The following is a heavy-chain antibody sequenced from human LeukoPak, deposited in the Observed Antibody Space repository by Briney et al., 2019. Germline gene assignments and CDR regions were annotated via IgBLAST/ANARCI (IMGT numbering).Heavy chain of an antibody. CDR3: ARRVGDYPGYYYGMDV. D-gene: IGHD4-17*01. Sequence: PSETLSLTCAVSGGSISSGGYSWSWIRQPPGKGLEWIGYIYHSGSTYYNPSLKSRVTISVDRSKNQFSLKLSSVTAADTAVYYCARRVGDYPGYYYGMDVWGQGTTVTVSS. CDR2: IYHSGST. V-gene: IGHV4-30-2*01. CDR1: GGSISSGGYS. J-gene: IGHJ6*02.